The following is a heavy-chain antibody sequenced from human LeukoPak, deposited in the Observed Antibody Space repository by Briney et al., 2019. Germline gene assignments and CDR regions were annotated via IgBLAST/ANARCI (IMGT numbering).Heavy chain of an antibody. D-gene: IGHD7-27*01. CDR3: AKVRGLTGEPIFDY. V-gene: IGHV3-48*01. CDR1: GFTFGSYS. CDR2: ISSSSSTI. Sequence: GSLGLSCAASGFTFGSYSMNWVRQAPGKGLEWVSYISSSSSTIYYADSVKGRFTISRDNSKNTLYLHMNSLRAEDTAVYYCAKVRGLTGEPIFDYWGQGTLVTVSS. J-gene: IGHJ4*02.